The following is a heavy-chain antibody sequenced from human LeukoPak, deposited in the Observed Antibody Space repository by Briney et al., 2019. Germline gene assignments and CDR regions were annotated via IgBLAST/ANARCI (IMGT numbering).Heavy chain of an antibody. Sequence: SETLSLTCTVSGGSISSSSYYWGWIRQPPGKGLEWIGSIYYSGSTYYNPSLKSRVTISVDTSKNQFSLKLSSVTAADTAVYYCARARRLHSLEYFQHWGQGTLVTVSS. V-gene: IGHV4-39*07. CDR2: IYYSGST. D-gene: IGHD4-17*01. CDR1: GGSISSSSYY. J-gene: IGHJ1*01. CDR3: ARARRLHSLEYFQH.